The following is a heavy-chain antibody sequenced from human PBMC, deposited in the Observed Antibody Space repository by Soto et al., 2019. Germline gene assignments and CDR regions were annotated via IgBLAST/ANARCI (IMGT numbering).Heavy chain of an antibody. Sequence: PWVSLRLSCAASGFTFRDYYMSWIRQAPGKGLEWVSYISSSGSTIYYADSVKGRFTISRDNAKNSLFLQMNSLRADDTAVYYCARGVLAAVTNTSDYWGQGTLVTVSS. V-gene: IGHV3-11*01. J-gene: IGHJ4*02. CDR2: ISSSGSTI. CDR3: ARGVLAAVTNTSDY. CDR1: GFTFRDYY. D-gene: IGHD2-8*02.